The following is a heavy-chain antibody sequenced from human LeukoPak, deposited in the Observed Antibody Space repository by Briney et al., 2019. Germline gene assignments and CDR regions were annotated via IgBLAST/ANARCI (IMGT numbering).Heavy chain of an antibody. D-gene: IGHD6-6*01. Sequence: PSETLSLTCAVYGGSFSGYYWSWIRQPPGKGLEWIGEINHSGSTNYSPSLKSRVTISVDTSKNQFSLKLSSVTAADTAVYYCARGGPSSSLDYWGQGTLVTVSS. CDR3: ARGGPSSSLDY. CDR2: INHSGST. J-gene: IGHJ4*02. CDR1: GGSFSGYY. V-gene: IGHV4-34*01.